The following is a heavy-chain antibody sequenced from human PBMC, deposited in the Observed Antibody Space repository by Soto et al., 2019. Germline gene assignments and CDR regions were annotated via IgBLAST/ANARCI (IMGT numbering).Heavy chain of an antibody. V-gene: IGHV3-23*01. CDR3: AKARGGWLQALDY. Sequence: EVQVLESGGGLVQPGGSLRLSCAASGFTFSSYAMSWVRQTPGKGLEWVSGISSSAGSTYYADSVKGRFTISRDKSKNTMYRPRNSLRAEDTAIYYCAKARGGWLQALDYWGQGTLVTVSS. CDR1: GFTFSSYA. CDR2: ISSSAGST. J-gene: IGHJ4*02. D-gene: IGHD5-12*01.